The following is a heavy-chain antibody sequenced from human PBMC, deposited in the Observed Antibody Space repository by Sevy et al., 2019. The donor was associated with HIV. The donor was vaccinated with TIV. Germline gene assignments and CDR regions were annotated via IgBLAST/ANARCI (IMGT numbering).Heavy chain of an antibody. CDR3: ARPGGSGWPDYGMDV. V-gene: IGHV5-51*01. J-gene: IGHJ6*02. CDR1: GYSFTNYW. CDR2: IYPSDSDT. Sequence: GESLKISCKGSGYSFTNYWIGWVRQMPGKGLEWMGIIYPSDSDTKYSPSFQGQVTISVDKSVSTVYLQWSSLKASDTAMYYCARPGGSGWPDYGMDVWGQGTTVTVSS. D-gene: IGHD6-19*01.